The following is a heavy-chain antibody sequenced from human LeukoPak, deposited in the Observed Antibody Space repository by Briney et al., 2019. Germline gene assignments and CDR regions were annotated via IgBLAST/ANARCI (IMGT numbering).Heavy chain of an antibody. Sequence: GGSLRLSCAASGFPFSSYGMHWVRQAPGKGLEWVAFIRYDGSNKYYADSVKGRFTISRDNSKNTLYLQMNSLRAEDTAVYYCAKDSRYYDILTGYPEFYYFDYWGQGTLVTVSS. J-gene: IGHJ4*02. V-gene: IGHV3-30*02. D-gene: IGHD3-9*01. CDR1: GFPFSSYG. CDR2: IRYDGSNK. CDR3: AKDSRYYDILTGYPEFYYFDY.